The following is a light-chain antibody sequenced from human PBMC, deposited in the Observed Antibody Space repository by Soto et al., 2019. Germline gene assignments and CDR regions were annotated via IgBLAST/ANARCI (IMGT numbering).Light chain of an antibody. V-gene: IGLV1-40*01. CDR3: QSYDSSLTVAV. J-gene: IGLJ2*01. CDR2: GNS. Sequence: QSVLTQPPSVSGAPGQRVTISCTGSSSNIGAGYDVHWYQQLPGTAPKLLIYGNSDRPSGVPDRFSGSKSGTSASLAITGLQPEDEADYFCQSYDSSLTVAVFGGGTQLTVL. CDR1: SSNIGAGYD.